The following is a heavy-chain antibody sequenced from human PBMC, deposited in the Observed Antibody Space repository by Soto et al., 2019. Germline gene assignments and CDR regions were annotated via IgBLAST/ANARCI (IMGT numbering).Heavy chain of an antibody. V-gene: IGHV4-31*03. CDR3: AREYRYYDSGSYYNYFDY. CDR1: GGSISSGGHY. CDR2: IYYSGST. Sequence: SETLSLTCTVSGGSISSGGHYWSWIRQHPGKGLEWIGYIYYSGSTYYNPSLKSRVTISVDTSKNQFSLKLSSVTAADTAVYYCAREYRYYDSGSYYNYFDYWGQGTLVTVSS. J-gene: IGHJ4*02. D-gene: IGHD3-10*01.